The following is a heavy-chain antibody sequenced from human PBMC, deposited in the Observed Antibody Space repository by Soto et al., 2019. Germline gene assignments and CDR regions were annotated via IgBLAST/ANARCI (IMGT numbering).Heavy chain of an antibody. D-gene: IGHD1-1*01. CDR3: ARSGTGKYNWFDP. CDR2: INPNSGGT. V-gene: IGHV1-2*04. J-gene: IGHJ5*02. CDR1: GYTFTGYY. Sequence: ASVKVSCKASGYTFTGYYMHWVRQAPGQGLEWMGWINPNSGGTNYAQKIQGWVTMTRDTSISTAYMELSRLSSDDTAVYYCARSGTGKYNWFDPWGQGTLVTVSS.